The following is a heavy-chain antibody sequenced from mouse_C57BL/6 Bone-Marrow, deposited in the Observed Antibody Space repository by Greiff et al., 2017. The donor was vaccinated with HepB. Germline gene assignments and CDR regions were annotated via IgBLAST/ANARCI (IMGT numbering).Heavy chain of an antibody. CDR3: ARDQRGYDGFAY. V-gene: IGHV5-4*01. D-gene: IGHD2-2*01. CDR1: GFTFSSYA. Sequence: EVHLVESGGGLVKPGGSLKLSCAASGFTFSSYAMSWVRQTPEKRLEWVATISDGGSYTYYPDNVKGRFTISRDKAKNNLYLQMSHLKSEDTAMYYCARDQRGYDGFAYWGQGTLVTVSA. J-gene: IGHJ3*01. CDR2: ISDGGSYT.